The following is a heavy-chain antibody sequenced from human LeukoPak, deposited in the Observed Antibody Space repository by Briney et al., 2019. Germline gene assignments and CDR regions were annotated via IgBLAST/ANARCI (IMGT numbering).Heavy chain of an antibody. CDR1: GGTFTSYA. Sequence: SVKVSCKASGGTFTSYAISWVRQAPGQGLEWMGRISPILGIANYAQKFQGRVTITADKSTSTAYTELSSLRSEDTAVYYCARGTTSEIFGVVLSYYYYGMDVWGQGTTVTVSS. CDR2: ISPILGIA. D-gene: IGHD3-3*01. J-gene: IGHJ6*02. CDR3: ARGTTSEIFGVVLSYYYYGMDV. V-gene: IGHV1-69*04.